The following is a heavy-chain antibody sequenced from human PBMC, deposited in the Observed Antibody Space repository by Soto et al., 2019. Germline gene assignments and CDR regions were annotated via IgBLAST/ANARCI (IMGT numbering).Heavy chain of an antibody. D-gene: IGHD2-2*01. CDR2: VNHFGTT. CDR1: GGAFSDYH. Sequence: QVQFQHWGAGLLKPSQTVSLTCAVNGGAFSDYHWTWIRQAPGNGLEWIGEVNHFGTTKYNLSLQSRVTISVDMSKNLFSLNLTSVTAADTALYYCARGRGPTRRSQPYFDHWGQGALVSVSS. J-gene: IGHJ4*02. V-gene: IGHV4-34*02. CDR3: ARGRGPTRRSQPYFDH.